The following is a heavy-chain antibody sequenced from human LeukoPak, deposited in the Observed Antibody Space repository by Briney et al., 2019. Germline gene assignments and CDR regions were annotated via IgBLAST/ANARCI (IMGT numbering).Heavy chain of an antibody. CDR3: ASRVRESGEQGYDY. CDR1: GGSFSDYY. J-gene: IGHJ4*02. V-gene: IGHV4-34*01. CDR2: INHSGST. D-gene: IGHD1/OR15-1a*01. Sequence: SETLSLTCAVYGGSFSDYYWSWIRQPPGKGLEWIGEINHSGSTNYNPSLKSRVTISVHTSKNQFSLKLTSVTAADTAVYYCASRVRESGEQGYDYWGQGTLVTVSS.